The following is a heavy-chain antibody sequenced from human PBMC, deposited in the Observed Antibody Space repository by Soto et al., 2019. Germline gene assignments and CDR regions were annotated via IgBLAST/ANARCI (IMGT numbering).Heavy chain of an antibody. D-gene: IGHD6-19*01. CDR3: ARVQPTSSIAVADNYYYYYYMDV. J-gene: IGHJ6*03. CDR1: GFTFSSYW. Sequence: GESLKISCAASGFTFSSYWMSWVRQAPGKGLEWVANIKQDGSEKYYVDSVKGRFTISRDNAKNSLYLQMNSLRAEDTAVYYCARVQPTSSIAVADNYYYYYYMDVWGKGTTVTVSS. V-gene: IGHV3-7*01. CDR2: IKQDGSEK.